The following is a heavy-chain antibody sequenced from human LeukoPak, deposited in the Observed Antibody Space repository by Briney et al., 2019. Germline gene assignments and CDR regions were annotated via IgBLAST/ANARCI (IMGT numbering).Heavy chain of an antibody. D-gene: IGHD3-16*02. CDR3: ARGYYDYVWGSYRYPNWFDP. V-gene: IGHV4-59*01. Sequence: SETLSLTCTVSGGSISSYYWSWIRQPPGKGLEWIGYIYYSGSTNYNPSLKSRVTISVDTPKNQFSLKLSSVTAADTAVYYCARGYYDYVWGSYRYPNWFDPWGQGTLVTVSS. CDR2: IYYSGST. CDR1: GGSISSYY. J-gene: IGHJ5*02.